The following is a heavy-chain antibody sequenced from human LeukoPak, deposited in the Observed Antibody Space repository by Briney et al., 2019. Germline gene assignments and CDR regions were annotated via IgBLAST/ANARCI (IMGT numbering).Heavy chain of an antibody. CDR2: INPNSGGT. CDR3: ARVSWELTTDI. J-gene: IGHJ3*02. D-gene: IGHD1-26*01. CDR1: GYTFTGYY. Sequence: ASVKVSCKASGYTFTGYYMHWVRQAPGQGVEWLGRINPNSGGTNYAQKFQGRVTMTRDTSISTAYMELSSLRSEDTAVYYCARVSWELTTDIWGQGTMVTVSS. V-gene: IGHV1-2*06.